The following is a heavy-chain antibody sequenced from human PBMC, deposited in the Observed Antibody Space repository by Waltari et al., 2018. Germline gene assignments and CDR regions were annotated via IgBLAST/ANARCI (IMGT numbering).Heavy chain of an antibody. CDR3: ARVTMVRGSGRNWFDP. CDR2: INHSGST. D-gene: IGHD3-10*01. Sequence: QVQLQQWGAGLLKPSETLSLTCAVYGGSFSVYYWSWIRHPPGKGLEWIGEINHSGSTNYNPSLKSRVTISVDTSKNQFSLKLSSVTAADTAVYYCARVTMVRGSGRNWFDPWGQGTLVTVSS. V-gene: IGHV4-34*01. J-gene: IGHJ5*02. CDR1: GGSFSVYY.